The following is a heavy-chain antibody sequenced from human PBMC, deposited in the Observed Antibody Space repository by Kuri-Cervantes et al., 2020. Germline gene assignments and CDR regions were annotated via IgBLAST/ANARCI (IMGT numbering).Heavy chain of an antibody. CDR3: AKERGSIDWSPNWFDP. J-gene: IGHJ5*02. CDR2: ITGNGAGI. V-gene: IGHV3-23*01. CDR1: GFTFSSYD. Sequence: GGSLRLSCAASGFTFSSYDMHWVRQATGKGLEWVSAITGNGAGIYYANSVKGRFTISRDNSKSTLYLQLNNLRAEDTAIYYCAKERGSIDWSPNWFDPWGQGTLVTVSS. D-gene: IGHD3-9*01.